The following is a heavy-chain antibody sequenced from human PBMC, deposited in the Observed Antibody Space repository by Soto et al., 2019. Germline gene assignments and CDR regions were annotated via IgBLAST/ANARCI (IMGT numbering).Heavy chain of an antibody. CDR3: ARFSGSYYYGVED. CDR2: IYHSGST. Sequence: PSEPLSLTCAVSGGSISSSNWWSWVRQPPGKGLEWIGEIYHSGSTNYNPSLKSRVTISVDKSKNQFSLKLSSVTAADTAVYYCARFSGSYYYGVEDWGQGTMVTVPS. V-gene: IGHV4-4*02. CDR1: GGSISSSNW. J-gene: IGHJ6*02. D-gene: IGHD1-26*01.